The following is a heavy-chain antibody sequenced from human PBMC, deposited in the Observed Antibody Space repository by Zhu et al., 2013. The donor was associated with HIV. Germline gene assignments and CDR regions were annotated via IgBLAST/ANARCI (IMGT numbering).Heavy chain of an antibody. CDR1: GGSFSGYY. CDR3: ASVLYSSGWESRY. CDR2: INHSGST. Sequence: QVQLQQWGAGLLEPSETLSLTCAVYGGSFSGYYWSWIRQPPGKGLEWIGEINHSGSTNYNPSLKSRVTISVDTSKNQFSLKLSSVTAADTAVYYCASVLYSSGWESRYWGQGTLVTVSS. D-gene: IGHD6-19*01. J-gene: IGHJ4*02. V-gene: IGHV4-34*01.